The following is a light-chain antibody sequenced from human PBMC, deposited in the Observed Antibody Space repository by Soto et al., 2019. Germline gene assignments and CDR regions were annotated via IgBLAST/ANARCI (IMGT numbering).Light chain of an antibody. CDR2: LGS. V-gene: IGKV2-28*01. CDR3: MQARQTPPA. J-gene: IGKJ4*01. CDR1: QSLLHSNGYNY. Sequence: DIVMTQSPLSLPVTPGEPASISCRSSQSLLHSNGYNYLDWYLQKPGQSPQLLIYLGSNRASGVPDRVRGSGSGTDFTLKISRVEAEDGGVYYCMQARQTPPACGGGTKVEIK.